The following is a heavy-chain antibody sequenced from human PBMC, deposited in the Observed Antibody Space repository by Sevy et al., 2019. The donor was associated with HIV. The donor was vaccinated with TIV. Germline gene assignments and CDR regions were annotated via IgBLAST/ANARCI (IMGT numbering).Heavy chain of an antibody. V-gene: IGHV3-48*01. CDR3: ASLDIVVVPAAEGSYYYYGMDV. CDR1: GFTFSSYS. CDR2: ISSSSSTI. D-gene: IGHD2-2*03. J-gene: IGHJ6*02. Sequence: GGSLRLSCAASGFTFSSYSMNWVRQAPGKGLEWVSYISSSSSTIYYADSVKGRFTISRDNAKNSLYLQMNSLGAEDTAVYYCASLDIVVVPAAEGSYYYYGMDVWGQGTTVTVSS.